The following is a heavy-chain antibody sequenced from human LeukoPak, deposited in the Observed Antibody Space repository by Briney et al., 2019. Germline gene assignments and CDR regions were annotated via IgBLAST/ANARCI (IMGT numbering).Heavy chain of an antibody. Sequence: GGSLRLSCAASGFTFSSYSMNWVRQAPGKGLEWVSSISSSSSYIYYADSVKGRFTISRDNAKNSLYLQMNSLRAEDTAVYYCASARDTYYDFWSGSHPDYWGQGTLVTVSS. CDR3: ASARDTYYDFWSGSHPDY. CDR1: GFTFSSYS. V-gene: IGHV3-21*01. J-gene: IGHJ4*02. D-gene: IGHD3-3*01. CDR2: ISSSSSYI.